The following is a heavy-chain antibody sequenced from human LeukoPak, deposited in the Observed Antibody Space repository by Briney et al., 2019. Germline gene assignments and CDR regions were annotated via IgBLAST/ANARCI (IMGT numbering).Heavy chain of an antibody. Sequence: PGGSLRLSCAASGFTFSNYAMSWVRQAPGKGLEWVSAISGSGGSTYYADSVKGRFTISRDNSKNTLYLQMNSLRAGDTAVYYCARGAYGSGSYYNDYWGQGTLVTVSS. CDR3: ARGAYGSGSYYNDY. CDR2: ISGSGGST. D-gene: IGHD3-10*01. J-gene: IGHJ4*02. CDR1: GFTFSNYA. V-gene: IGHV3-23*01.